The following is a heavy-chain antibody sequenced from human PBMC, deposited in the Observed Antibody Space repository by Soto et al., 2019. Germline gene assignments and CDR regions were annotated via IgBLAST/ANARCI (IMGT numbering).Heavy chain of an antibody. Sequence: SETLSLTFTVSGGSVSSGSYYWSWIRQPPGKGLEGIGYIYYSGSTNYNPSLKSRVTISVDTSKNQFSLKLSSVTAADTAIYYCGRGFYGSGGPDVWGPGTLVTVSS. V-gene: IGHV4-61*01. CDR2: IYYSGST. CDR1: GGSVSSGSYY. J-gene: IGHJ4*02. D-gene: IGHD3-10*01. CDR3: GRGFYGSGGPDV.